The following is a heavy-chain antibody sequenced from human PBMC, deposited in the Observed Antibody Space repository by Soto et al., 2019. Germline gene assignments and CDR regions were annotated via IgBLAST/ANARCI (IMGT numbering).Heavy chain of an antibody. CDR2: IYYSGST. Sequence: SETLSLTCTVSGGSVSSGGYYWSWIRQPPGKGLEWIGYIYYSGSTNYNPSLKSRVTISVDTSKNQFSLKLSSVTAADTGVYYCARGTGTTFYWGQGTLVTVSS. V-gene: IGHV4-61*08. CDR3: ARGTGTTFY. D-gene: IGHD1-7*01. J-gene: IGHJ4*02. CDR1: GGSVSSGGYY.